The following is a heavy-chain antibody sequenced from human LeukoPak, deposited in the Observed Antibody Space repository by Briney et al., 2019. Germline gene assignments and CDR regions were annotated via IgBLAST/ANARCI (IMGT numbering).Heavy chain of an antibody. CDR3: ARRLVEMATIGLYYYYGMDV. CDR2: INPNSGGT. J-gene: IGHJ6*02. V-gene: IGHV1-2*02. D-gene: IGHD5-24*01. Sequence: GASVKVSCKASGYTFTGYYMHWVRQAPGQGLEWMGWINPNSGGTNYAQKFQGRVTITADKSTSTAYMELSSLRSEDTAVYYCARRLVEMATIGLYYYYGMDVWGQGTTVTVSS. CDR1: GYTFTGYY.